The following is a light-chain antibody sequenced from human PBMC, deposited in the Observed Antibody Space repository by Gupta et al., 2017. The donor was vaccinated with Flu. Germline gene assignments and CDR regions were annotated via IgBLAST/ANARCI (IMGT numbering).Light chain of an antibody. J-gene: IGKJ3*01. Sequence: EIVLTQCPATLSLSPGERAALSCRASQSVGSNLAWYQHKPGQAPRLLIYNASNRATGIPTRFSGSGSGTDFTLTISSLEPEDFAVYYCLQRTNWAFTFGPGTKVDIK. CDR1: QSVGSN. CDR2: NAS. CDR3: LQRTNWAFT. V-gene: IGKV3-11*01.